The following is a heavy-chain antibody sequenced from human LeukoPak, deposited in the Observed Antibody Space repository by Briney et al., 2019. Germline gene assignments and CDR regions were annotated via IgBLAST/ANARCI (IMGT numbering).Heavy chain of an antibody. J-gene: IGHJ6*02. CDR3: ARGLSHPGFFLEWFGAYYYYGMDV. Sequence: GASVKVSCKASGYTFTSYDINWVRQATGQGLEWMGWMNPNSGNTGYAQKFQGRVTMTRNTSISTAYMELSSLRSEDTAVYYCARGLSHPGFFLEWFGAYYYYGMDVWGQGTTVTVSS. CDR1: GYTFTSYD. V-gene: IGHV1-8*01. CDR2: MNPNSGNT. D-gene: IGHD3-3*01.